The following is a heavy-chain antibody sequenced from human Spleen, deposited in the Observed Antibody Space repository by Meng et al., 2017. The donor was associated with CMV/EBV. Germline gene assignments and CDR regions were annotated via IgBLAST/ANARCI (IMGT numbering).Heavy chain of an antibody. D-gene: IGHD2-15*01. CDR1: GGSISSGDYY. CDR2: IYYSGNT. Sequence: SETLSLTCTVSGGSISSGDYYWSWIRQPPGKGLEWIGYIYYSGNTYYNPSLKSRVTISVHTSKNQFSLKLSSVTAADTAVYYCATVLYSFGPYYFDYWGQGSLVTVSS. J-gene: IGHJ4*02. V-gene: IGHV4-30-4*08. CDR3: ATVLYSFGPYYFDY.